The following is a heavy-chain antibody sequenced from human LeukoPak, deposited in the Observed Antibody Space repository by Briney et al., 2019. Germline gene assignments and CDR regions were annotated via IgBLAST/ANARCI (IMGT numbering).Heavy chain of an antibody. J-gene: IGHJ4*02. Sequence: PSETLSLTCAVYGGSFSSYYWSWIRQPPGKGLEWIGYIYYSGSTNYNPSLKSRVTISVDASKNQFSLKLSSVTAADTAVYYCARHRGDYDFWSGYYEFDYWGQGTLVTVSS. CDR1: GGSFSSYY. V-gene: IGHV4-59*08. CDR3: ARHRGDYDFWSGYYEFDY. CDR2: IYYSGST. D-gene: IGHD3-3*01.